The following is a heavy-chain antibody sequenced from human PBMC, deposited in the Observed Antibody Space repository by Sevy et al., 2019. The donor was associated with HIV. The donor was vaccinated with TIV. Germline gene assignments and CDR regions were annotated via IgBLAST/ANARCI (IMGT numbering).Heavy chain of an antibody. CDR2: IWHDGSNK. D-gene: IGHD4-4*01. CDR1: GFTFNFHG. CDR3: ARETDNSARWLDP. Sequence: GGSLRLSCAASGFTFNFHGMHWVRQAPGKGLEWVAFIWHDGSNKYMADSVKGRFTISGDNSKNTLFLQMNSLTVEDTAVHYCARETDNSARWLDPWGQGTLVTVSS. J-gene: IGHJ5*02. V-gene: IGHV3-30*02.